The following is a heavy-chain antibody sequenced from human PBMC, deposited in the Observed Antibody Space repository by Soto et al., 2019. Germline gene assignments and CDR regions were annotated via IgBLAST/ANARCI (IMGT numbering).Heavy chain of an antibody. D-gene: IGHD4-17*01. J-gene: IGHJ4*02. V-gene: IGHV4-30-4*01. CDR1: GDSFSSADYN. CDR2: IYYSGYT. CDR3: ARSSDYVAIDY. Sequence: QVLLQESGPGLVKPSQNLSLTCTVSGDSFSSADYNWSWIRQPPGKGLEWIGYIYYSGYTYNNPSLKSRLTMSVDTSKTPFFLKLSAVTAADTAVCYGARSSDYVAIDYWGQGTLVTVSS.